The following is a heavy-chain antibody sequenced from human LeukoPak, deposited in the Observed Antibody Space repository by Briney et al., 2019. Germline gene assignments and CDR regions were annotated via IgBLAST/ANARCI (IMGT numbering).Heavy chain of an antibody. V-gene: IGHV3-20*04. CDR3: AKSGSKYYYDSSGYG. Sequence: PGGSLRLSCAASGFTFDDYGMSWVRQAPGKGLEWVSGINWNGGSTGYADSVKGRFTISRDNAKNSLYLQMNSLRAEDTALYYCAKSGSKYYYDSSGYGWGQGTLVTVSS. J-gene: IGHJ4*02. CDR2: INWNGGST. D-gene: IGHD3-22*01. CDR1: GFTFDDYG.